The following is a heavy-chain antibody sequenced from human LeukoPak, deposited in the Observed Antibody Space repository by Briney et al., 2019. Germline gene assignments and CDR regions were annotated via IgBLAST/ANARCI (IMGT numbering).Heavy chain of an antibody. V-gene: IGHV3-30-3*01. CDR2: ISYDGSNK. CDR1: GFTFSSYA. Sequence: GGSLRLSCAASGFTFSSYAMHWVRQAPGKELEWVAVISYDGSNKYYADSVKGRFTISRDNSKNTLFLQMDSLRAEDTAVYYCARDGVSSSWYVCDYWGQGTLVTVSS. D-gene: IGHD6-13*01. J-gene: IGHJ4*02. CDR3: ARDGVSSSWYVCDY.